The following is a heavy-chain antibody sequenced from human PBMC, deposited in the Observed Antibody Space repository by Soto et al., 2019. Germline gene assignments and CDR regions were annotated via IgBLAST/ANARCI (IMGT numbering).Heavy chain of an antibody. CDR3: GRTWMVRGVIGYYYYGMDV. V-gene: IGHV1-69*01. D-gene: IGHD3-10*01. Sequence: QVQLVQSGAEVKKPGSSVKVSCKASGGTFSSYAISWVRQAPGQGLEWMGGIIPIFGTANYAQKFQGRVTITADESTSTAYMELSSLRSEDTAVYYCGRTWMVRGVIGYYYYGMDVWGQGTTVTVSS. CDR1: GGTFSSYA. CDR2: IIPIFGTA. J-gene: IGHJ6*02.